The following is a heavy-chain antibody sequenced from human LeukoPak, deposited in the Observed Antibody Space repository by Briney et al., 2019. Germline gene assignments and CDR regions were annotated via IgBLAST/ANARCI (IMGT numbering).Heavy chain of an antibody. V-gene: IGHV3-33*01. CDR2: IWFDGSNK. D-gene: IGHD2-21*02. Sequence: SGGSLRLSCAASGFTFSSHGMHWVRQAPGKGLEWVAAIWFDGSNKYHADSVKGRFTISRDNSKNTLYLQMNSLRAEDTAVYYCVRGELAYCGGDCRGDAYDIWGQGTLVTVSS. CDR3: VRGELAYCGGDCRGDAYDI. J-gene: IGHJ3*02. CDR1: GFTFSSHG.